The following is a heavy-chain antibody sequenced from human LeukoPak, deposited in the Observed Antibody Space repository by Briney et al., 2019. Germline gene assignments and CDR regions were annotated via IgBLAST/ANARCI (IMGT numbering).Heavy chain of an antibody. Sequence: GGSLRLSCAASGFTFSSYAMSWVRQGPGKGLEWVSDTSDSGASSYYADSVKGRFTVSRDNSKNTLYLQMNSLRAEDTATYYCAKLRYSGYGPGDYWGQGTLVTVSS. D-gene: IGHD5-12*01. CDR3: AKLRYSGYGPGDY. CDR2: TSDSGASS. J-gene: IGHJ4*02. CDR1: GFTFSSYA. V-gene: IGHV3-23*01.